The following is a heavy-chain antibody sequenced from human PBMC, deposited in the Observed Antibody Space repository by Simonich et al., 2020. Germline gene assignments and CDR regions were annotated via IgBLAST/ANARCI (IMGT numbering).Heavy chain of an antibody. CDR2: INHRGRT. V-gene: IGHV4-34*01. J-gene: IGHJ3*02. D-gene: IGHD1-1*01. CDR1: GVSFSGYY. Sequence: QVQLQQWGAGLLKPSETLSLTCAVYGVSFSGYYWSWIRQPPGKGLEWIGEINHRGRTHYNPSLKRRVTISVDTSKNQFSLKLSSVTAADTAVYYCARGKGWKNAFDIWGQGTMVTVSS. CDR3: ARGKGWKNAFDI.